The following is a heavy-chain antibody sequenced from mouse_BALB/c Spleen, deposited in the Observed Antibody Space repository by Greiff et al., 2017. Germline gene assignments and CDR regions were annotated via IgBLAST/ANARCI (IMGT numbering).Heavy chain of an antibody. Sequence: QVQLQQSGAELVRPGSSVKISCKASGYAFSSYWMNWVKQRPGQGLEWIGQIYPGDGDTNYNGKFKGKATLTADKSSSTAYMQLSSLTSEDSAVYFCARQGPRYYAMDYWGQGTSVTVSS. CDR3: ARQGPRYYAMDY. V-gene: IGHV1-80*01. CDR2: IYPGDGDT. J-gene: IGHJ4*01. CDR1: GYAFSSYW.